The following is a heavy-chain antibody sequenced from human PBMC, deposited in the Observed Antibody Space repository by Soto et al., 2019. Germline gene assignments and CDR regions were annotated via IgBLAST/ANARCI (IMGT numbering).Heavy chain of an antibody. J-gene: IGHJ5*02. CDR3: ARDIYCTTTTCSSWFDP. CDR1: GFTVSSNY. V-gene: IGHV3-66*01. D-gene: IGHD2-2*01. CDR2: IYSGGST. Sequence: GGSLRLSCAASGFTVSSNYMSWVRQAPGKGLEWVSVIYSGGSTYYADSVKGRFTISRDNSKNTLYLQMNSLRAEDTAVYYCARDIYCTTTTCSSWFDPWGQGTLVTVSA.